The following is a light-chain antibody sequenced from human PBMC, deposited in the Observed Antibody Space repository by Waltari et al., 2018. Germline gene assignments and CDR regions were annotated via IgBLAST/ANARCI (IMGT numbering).Light chain of an antibody. CDR1: KLGDKY. Sequence: SYELTQPPSVSVSPGQTASITCSGDKLGDKYACWYQQKPGQSPVLVLYQDSKRPSGIPERFSGANSGNTATRTISGTQARDEADYYCQAWDSSTVVFGGGTKLTVL. J-gene: IGLJ2*01. CDR3: QAWDSSTVV. V-gene: IGLV3-1*01. CDR2: QDS.